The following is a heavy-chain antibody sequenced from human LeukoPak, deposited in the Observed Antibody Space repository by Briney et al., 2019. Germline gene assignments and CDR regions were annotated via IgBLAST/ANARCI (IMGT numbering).Heavy chain of an antibody. CDR2: ISYDGSNK. V-gene: IGHV3-30*04. J-gene: IGHJ4*02. D-gene: IGHD2-15*01. CDR1: GFTFSSYA. CDR3: ARDQTPFY. Sequence: GGSLRLSCAASGFTFSSYAMHWVRQAPGKGLEWVAVISYDGSNKYYADSVKGRFTISRDNAKSSMWLQMNSLRDEDTAVYYCARDQTPFYWGQGSLVTVSS.